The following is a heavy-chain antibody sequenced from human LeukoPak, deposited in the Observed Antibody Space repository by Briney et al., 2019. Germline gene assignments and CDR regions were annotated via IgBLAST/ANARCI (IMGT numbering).Heavy chain of an antibody. Sequence: PSETLSLTCTVSGGSISSYYWSWLRQPPGKGLEWIGEINHSGRTNYNPSLKSRVTISVDTSKNQFSLKLSSVTAADTSVYYCARAGDSSGYSDYWGQGTLVTVSS. CDR3: ARAGDSSGYSDY. V-gene: IGHV4-34*01. J-gene: IGHJ4*02. CDR1: GGSISSYY. D-gene: IGHD3-22*01. CDR2: INHSGRT.